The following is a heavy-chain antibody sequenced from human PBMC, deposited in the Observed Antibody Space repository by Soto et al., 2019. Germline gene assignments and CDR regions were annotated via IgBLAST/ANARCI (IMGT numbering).Heavy chain of an antibody. D-gene: IGHD3-3*01. CDR1: GGTFSSYA. CDR3: VRGRIFGVVITGRGYGMDV. J-gene: IGHJ6*02. Sequence: QVQLVQSGAEVKKPGSSVKVSCKASGGTFSSYAISWVRQAPGQGLEWMGGIIPIFGTANYAQKFQGRVTITADESTSTAYMELSSLRSEDTAVYYCVRGRIFGVVITGRGYGMDVWGQGTTVTVSS. V-gene: IGHV1-69*01. CDR2: IIPIFGTA.